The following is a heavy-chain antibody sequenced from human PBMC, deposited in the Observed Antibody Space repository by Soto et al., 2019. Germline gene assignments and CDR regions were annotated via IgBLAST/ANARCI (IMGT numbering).Heavy chain of an antibody. D-gene: IGHD2-8*01. CDR1: GDSVSIYSGA. CDR2: TYYRSKWYN. CDR3: ARLIGNSWLDS. V-gene: IGHV6-1*01. J-gene: IGHJ5*01. Sequence: SQTLSLTCVISGDSVSIYSGAWNWIRQSPSRGLEWLGRTYYRSKWYNDYAVSVKSRITINPDTSKNQFSLHLDSVTPDDTAVYYCARLIGNSWLDSWGQGTLVTVSS.